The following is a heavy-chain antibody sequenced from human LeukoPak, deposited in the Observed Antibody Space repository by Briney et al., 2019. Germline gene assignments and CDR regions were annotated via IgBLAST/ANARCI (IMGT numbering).Heavy chain of an antibody. D-gene: IGHD2-15*01. CDR2: ISGSGGYT. V-gene: IGHV3-23*01. CDR1: GFTFSNYA. CDR3: AKGKAGSSYSGIDF. J-gene: IGHJ4*02. Sequence: GGSLRLSCAASGFTFSNYAMSWVRQAPGKGLEWVSVISGSGGYTFSADSVKGRFTISRDSSKNTLHLQMNSLRAEDTAVYYCAKGKAGSSYSGIDFWGQGTLVTVSS.